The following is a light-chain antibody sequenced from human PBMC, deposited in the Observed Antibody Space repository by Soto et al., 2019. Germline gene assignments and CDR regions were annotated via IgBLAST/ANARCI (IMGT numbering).Light chain of an antibody. CDR2: DAS. V-gene: IGKV1-33*01. Sequence: DILMTQSPSSLSASLGDRVTITCQASQNINNYLNWYQQKPGRAPKLLIYDASKLEAGVPSRFRGSGSGTDFTFTISLQQPEYAATYYCQQYENLPTFGQGTRLEI. CDR3: QQYENLPT. CDR1: QNINNY. J-gene: IGKJ5*01.